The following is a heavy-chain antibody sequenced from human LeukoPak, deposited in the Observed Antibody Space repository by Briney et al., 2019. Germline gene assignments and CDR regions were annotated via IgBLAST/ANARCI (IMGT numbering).Heavy chain of an antibody. CDR2: IYPGDSDT. Sequence: ESLKISCKGSGYSFTSYWIGWVRQMPGKGLEWMGIIYPGDSDTRYSPSFQGQVTTSADKSISTTYLQWSSLKASNTAMYYCARTSKLFFDYWGQGTLVTVSS. V-gene: IGHV5-51*01. J-gene: IGHJ4*02. CDR3: ARTSKLFFDY. D-gene: IGHD3-10*01. CDR1: GYSFTSYW.